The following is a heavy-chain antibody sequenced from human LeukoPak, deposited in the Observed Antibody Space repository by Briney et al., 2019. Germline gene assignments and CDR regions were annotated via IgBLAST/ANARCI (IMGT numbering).Heavy chain of an antibody. CDR2: IKQDGSEK. D-gene: IGHD6-13*01. J-gene: IGHJ4*02. V-gene: IGHV3-7*01. Sequence: GGSLRLSCTASGFTFGDYAMSWVRQAPGKGREWVANIKQDGSEKYYVDSVKGRFTISRDNAKNSLYLQMNSLRAEDTAVYYCAREALGSSWYADYWGQGTLVTVSS. CDR1: GFTFGDYA. CDR3: AREALGSSWYADY.